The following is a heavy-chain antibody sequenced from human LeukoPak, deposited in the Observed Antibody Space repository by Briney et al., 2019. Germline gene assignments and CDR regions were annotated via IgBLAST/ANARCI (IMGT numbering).Heavy chain of an antibody. J-gene: IGHJ4*02. CDR2: IYHSGST. D-gene: IGHD2-15*01. V-gene: IGHV4-39*07. CDR1: GGSISSSSYY. Sequence: PSETLSLTCTVSGGSISSSSYYWGWIRQPPGKGLEWIGSIYHSGSTYYNPSLKSRVTISVDTSKNQFSLKLSSVTAADTAVYYCARRLSGDYVDYWGQGTLVTVSS. CDR3: ARRLSGDYVDY.